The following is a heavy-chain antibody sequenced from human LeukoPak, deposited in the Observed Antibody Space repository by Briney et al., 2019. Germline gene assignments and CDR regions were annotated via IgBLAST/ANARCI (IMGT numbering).Heavy chain of an antibody. J-gene: IGHJ3*02. V-gene: IGHV3-74*01. CDR1: GFSFSSHW. CDR2: IKGDGSIP. CDR3: ARESVTDISRQSDAFDI. D-gene: IGHD2-21*02. Sequence: GGSLRLSCAASGFSFSSHWMHWVRQAPGKGLVWVSRIKGDGSIPSYAESVKGRFTISRDNAKNTLDLQMNNLRVEDTAVYYCARESVTDISRQSDAFDIWGQGTMVTV.